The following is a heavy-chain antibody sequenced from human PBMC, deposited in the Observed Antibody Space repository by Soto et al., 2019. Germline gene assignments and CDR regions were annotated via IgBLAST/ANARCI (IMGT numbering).Heavy chain of an antibody. Sequence: QVQLVQSGAELKKPGASVKVSCKASGYNFFNYDMNWVRQATGQGPERIGWVNPNNGDTGYGVRFQGRVTLTTDISTSTAYMALTSMRLDDTAIYYCAKVSRRGSAIDFNYWGQGTLINVSS. CDR1: GYNFFNYD. CDR3: AKVSRRGSAIDFNY. J-gene: IGHJ4*02. CDR2: VNPNNGDT. D-gene: IGHD3-10*01. V-gene: IGHV1-8*02.